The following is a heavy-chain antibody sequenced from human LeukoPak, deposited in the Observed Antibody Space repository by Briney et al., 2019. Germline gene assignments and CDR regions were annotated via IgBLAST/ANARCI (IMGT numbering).Heavy chain of an antibody. J-gene: IGHJ4*02. CDR1: GGSISGYY. Sequence: SETLSLTCTVSGGSISGYYWSWVRQPPGKGLEWIGCIYYSGSTNYNPSLKSRVTISVDTSKNQFSLKLSSVTAADTAVYFCARYLIAVAGPFDYWGQGTLVT. V-gene: IGHV4-59*08. D-gene: IGHD6-19*01. CDR3: ARYLIAVAGPFDY. CDR2: IYYSGST.